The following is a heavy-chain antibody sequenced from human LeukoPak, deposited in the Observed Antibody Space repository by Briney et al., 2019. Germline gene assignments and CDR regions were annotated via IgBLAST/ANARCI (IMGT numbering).Heavy chain of an antibody. CDR1: GFTFSSYE. D-gene: IGHD3-3*01. Sequence: GGSLRLSCAASGFTFSSYEMNWVRQAPWKGLEWVSYISSSGSTIYYADSVKGRFTISRDNAKNSLYLQMNSLRAEDTAVYYCARDGGYYDFWCGPQHRDAFDIWGQGTMVTVSS. CDR2: ISSSGSTI. V-gene: IGHV3-48*03. J-gene: IGHJ3*02. CDR3: ARDGGYYDFWCGPQHRDAFDI.